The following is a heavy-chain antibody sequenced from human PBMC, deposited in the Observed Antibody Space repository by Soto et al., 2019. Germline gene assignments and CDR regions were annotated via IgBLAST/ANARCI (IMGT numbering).Heavy chain of an antibody. D-gene: IGHD1-1*01. Sequence: GASVKVSCKASGYTFTTYGISWVRQAPGQGLEGMGWISPYNGTTKYAEKFQGEMTMTTDTATSTAYMDLRSLRSDDTAVYYCARDGERDTGLNFYYYLHGMDAWGQGTRVTVSS. J-gene: IGHJ6*02. V-gene: IGHV1-18*04. CDR2: ISPYNGTT. CDR3: ARDGERDTGLNFYYYLHGMDA. CDR1: GYTFTTYG.